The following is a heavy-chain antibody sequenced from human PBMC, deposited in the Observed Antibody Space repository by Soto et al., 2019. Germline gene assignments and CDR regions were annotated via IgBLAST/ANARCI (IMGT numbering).Heavy chain of an antibody. J-gene: IGHJ6*02. CDR2: IWYDGSNK. Sequence: GGSLRLSCAASGFTFSSYGMHWVRQAPGKGLEWVAVIWYDGSNKYYADSVKGRFTISRDNSKNTLYLQMNSLRAEDTAVYYWAREGVVGYGMDVWGQGKMVTVS. V-gene: IGHV3-33*01. D-gene: IGHD1-26*01. CDR1: GFTFSSYG. CDR3: AREGVVGYGMDV.